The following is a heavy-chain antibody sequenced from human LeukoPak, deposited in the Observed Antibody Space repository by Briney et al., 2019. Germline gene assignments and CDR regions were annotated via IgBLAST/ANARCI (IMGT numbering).Heavy chain of an antibody. Sequence: ASVKVSCKASGYTFSSYGISWVRQAPGQGLEWMGWISAHSGNTDYEEKLQGRVTMTTDTSTSTAYMELRSLRSNDTAVYYCARDKGTEGTYYYYYMDVWGKGTTVTVSS. CDR1: GYTFSSYG. J-gene: IGHJ6*03. CDR2: ISAHSGNT. V-gene: IGHV1-18*01. CDR3: ARDKGTEGTYYYYYMDV. D-gene: IGHD1/OR15-1a*01.